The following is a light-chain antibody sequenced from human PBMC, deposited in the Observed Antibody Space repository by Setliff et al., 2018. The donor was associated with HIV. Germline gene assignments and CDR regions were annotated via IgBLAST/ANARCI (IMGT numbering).Light chain of an antibody. CDR2: DVT. CDR1: SSDVGGYDF. Sequence: QSALAQPASVSGSPGQSITISCIGTSSDVGGYDFVSWYQQRPGKAPKLIIFDVTERPSGVSHRFSGSKSGNTASLTISGLQTEDEADYFCASYRGPATHVFGIGTKVTVL. CDR3: ASYRGPATHV. J-gene: IGLJ1*01. V-gene: IGLV2-14*03.